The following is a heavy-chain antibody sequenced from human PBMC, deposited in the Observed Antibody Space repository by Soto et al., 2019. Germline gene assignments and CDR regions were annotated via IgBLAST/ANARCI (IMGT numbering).Heavy chain of an antibody. J-gene: IGHJ1*01. CDR1: GFTFSSYG. Sequence: QVQLVESGGGVVQPGRSLRLSCAASGFTFSSYGMHWVRQAPGEGLEWVAVIWYDGSNKYYADSVKGRFTISRDNSKNTLYLQMNSLRAEDTAVYYCARATYYYDSSGRGEYFQHWGQGTLVTVSS. CDR2: IWYDGSNK. CDR3: ARATYYYDSSGRGEYFQH. D-gene: IGHD3-22*01. V-gene: IGHV3-33*01.